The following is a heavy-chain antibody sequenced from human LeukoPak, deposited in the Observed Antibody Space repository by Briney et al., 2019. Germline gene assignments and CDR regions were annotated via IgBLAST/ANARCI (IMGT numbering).Heavy chain of an antibody. CDR2: ISGGGGST. D-gene: IGHD1-26*01. V-gene: IGHV3-23*01. CDR1: GFSFSSYG. CDR3: AKRGNSGSYSILDY. Sequence: GGSLRLSCAASGFSFSSYGMSWVRQAPGKGLEWVSAISGGGGSTYYADSVKGRFTISRDNSKNTLYLQMNSLRAEDTAVYYCAKRGNSGSYSILDYWGQGTLVTVSS. J-gene: IGHJ4*02.